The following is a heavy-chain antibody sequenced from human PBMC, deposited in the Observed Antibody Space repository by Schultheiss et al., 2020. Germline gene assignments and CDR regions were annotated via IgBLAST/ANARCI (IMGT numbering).Heavy chain of an antibody. Sequence: SVKVSCKASGGTFSSYAISWVRQAPGQGLEWMGGIIPIFGTANYAQKFQGRVTITADKSTSTAYMELRSLRSDDTAVYYCARDLITMVRGAYYYYYMDVWGKGTTVTVSS. V-gene: IGHV1-69*06. CDR3: ARDLITMVRGAYYYYYMDV. J-gene: IGHJ6*03. CDR2: IIPIFGTA. D-gene: IGHD3-10*01. CDR1: GGTFSSYA.